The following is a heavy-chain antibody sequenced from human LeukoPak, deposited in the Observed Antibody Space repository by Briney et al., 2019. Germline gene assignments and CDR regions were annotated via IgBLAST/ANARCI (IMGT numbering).Heavy chain of an antibody. Sequence: GGSLRLSCAASGFTFMSNWMHWVRQAPGKGLEWVSVFTSGGTTYYTDSVKGRFTISRDNSKNTLYLQMNSLRAEDTALYYCAKDLGGTWNGAFDIWGQGTMVTVSS. CDR3: AKDLGGTWNGAFDI. CDR2: FTSGGTT. V-gene: IGHV3-53*01. J-gene: IGHJ3*02. CDR1: GFTFMSNW. D-gene: IGHD1-1*01.